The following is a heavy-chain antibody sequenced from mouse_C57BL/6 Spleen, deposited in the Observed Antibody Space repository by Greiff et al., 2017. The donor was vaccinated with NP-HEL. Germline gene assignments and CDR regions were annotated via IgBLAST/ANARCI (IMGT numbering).Heavy chain of an antibody. CDR2: IDPETGGT. J-gene: IGHJ2*01. D-gene: IGHD2-5*01. CDR1: GYTFTDYE. CDR3: TRSNGY. Sequence: QVQLKQSGAELVRPGASVTLSCKASGYTFTDYEMHWVKQTPVHGLEWIGAIDPETGGTAYNQKFKGKAILTADKSSSTAYMELRSLTSEDSAVYYCTRSNGYWGKGTTLTVSS. V-gene: IGHV1-15*01.